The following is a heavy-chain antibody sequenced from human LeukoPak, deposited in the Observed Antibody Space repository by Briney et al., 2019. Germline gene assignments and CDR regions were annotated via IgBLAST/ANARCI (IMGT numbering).Heavy chain of an antibody. J-gene: IGHJ4*02. CDR3: ARVIDIVVVVAATPIDY. V-gene: IGHV3-20*04. Sequence: GGSLRLSCAASGFTFDDYGMSWVRQAPGKGREWVSGINWNGGSTGYADSVKGRFTISRDNAKNSLYLQMNSLRAEDTALYYCARVIDIVVVVAATPIDYWGQGTLVTVSS. D-gene: IGHD2-15*01. CDR2: INWNGGST. CDR1: GFTFDDYG.